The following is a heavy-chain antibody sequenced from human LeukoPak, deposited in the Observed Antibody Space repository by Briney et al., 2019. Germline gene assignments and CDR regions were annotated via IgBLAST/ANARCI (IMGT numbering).Heavy chain of an antibody. CDR3: ARDSGGWFDP. V-gene: IGHV4-59*01. CDR1: GGPISSYY. J-gene: IGHJ5*02. Sequence: SETLSLTCTVSGGPISSYYWSWIRQPPGKGLEWIGYIYYSGSTNYNPSLKSRVTISVDTSKNQFSLKLSSVTAADTAVYYCARDSGGWFDPWGQGTLVTVSS. CDR2: IYYSGST.